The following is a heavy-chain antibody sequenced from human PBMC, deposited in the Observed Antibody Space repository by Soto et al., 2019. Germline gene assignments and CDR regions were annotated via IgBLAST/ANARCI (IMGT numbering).Heavy chain of an antibody. J-gene: IGHJ4*02. CDR3: TRDESASSSSWHDY. CDR1: GFSIKTYS. CDR2: ISSSGSHI. Sequence: EVQLVESGGGLVKPGGSLRLSCAASGFSIKTYSMNWVRQAPGKGLEWVSAISSSGSHIYYADAVKGRFTISRDNANNAVFLQMNSLRAEDTAVYFCTRDESASSSSWHDYWGQGPLVTVSS. D-gene: IGHD6-19*01. V-gene: IGHV3-21*03.